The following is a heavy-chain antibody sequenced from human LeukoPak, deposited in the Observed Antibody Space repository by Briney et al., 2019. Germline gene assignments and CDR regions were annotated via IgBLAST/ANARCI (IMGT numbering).Heavy chain of an antibody. CDR3: AKSYDSSGGAFDY. D-gene: IGHD3-22*01. V-gene: IGHV3-43D*03. J-gene: IGHJ4*02. Sequence: GGSLRLSRAASGFTFNDYAMHWVRQTPGKGLQWVSLITWNGGAIYYEDSVKGRFTISRDNSKNSLYLQMNSLRAEDTALYYCAKSYDSSGGAFDYWGQGALVTVSS. CDR2: ITWNGGAI. CDR1: GFTFNDYA.